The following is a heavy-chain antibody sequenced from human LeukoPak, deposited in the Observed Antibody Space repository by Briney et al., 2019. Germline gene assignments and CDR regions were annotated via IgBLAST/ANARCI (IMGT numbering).Heavy chain of an antibody. V-gene: IGHV3-53*01. Sequence: GGSLRLSCAASEFTVSSNYMTWVRQAPGKGLEWVSVIYSGGSTYYADSVKGRFTISRDISKDTLYLQMNSLRAEDTAVYYCASSSPPYYYDKTGYFEYWGQGTLVTVSS. J-gene: IGHJ4*02. D-gene: IGHD3-22*01. CDR1: EFTVSSNY. CDR2: IYSGGST. CDR3: ASSSPPYYYDKTGYFEY.